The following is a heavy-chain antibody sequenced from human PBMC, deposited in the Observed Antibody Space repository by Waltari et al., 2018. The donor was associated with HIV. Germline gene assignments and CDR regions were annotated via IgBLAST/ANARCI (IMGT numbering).Heavy chain of an antibody. CDR1: GGSFSGYY. Sequence: QVQLQQWGAGLLKPSETLSLTCAVYGGSFSGYYWSWIRQPPGKGREWIGEINHSGSTNYNPSLKSRVTISVDTSKNQFSLKLSSVTAADTAVYYCARVRDSSGYQHWGQGTLVTVSS. J-gene: IGHJ1*01. CDR3: ARVRDSSGYQH. CDR2: INHSGST. V-gene: IGHV4-34*01. D-gene: IGHD3-22*01.